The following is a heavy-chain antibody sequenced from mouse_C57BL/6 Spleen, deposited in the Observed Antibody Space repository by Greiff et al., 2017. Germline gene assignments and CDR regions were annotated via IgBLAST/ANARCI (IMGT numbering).Heavy chain of an antibody. D-gene: IGHD3-2*02. V-gene: IGHV1-80*01. J-gene: IGHJ2*01. CDR3: ARWGTAQAGY. CDR1: GYAFSSYW. Sequence: QVQLKQSGAELVKPGASVKISCKASGYAFSSYWMNWVKQRPGKGLEWIGQIYPGDGDTNYNGKFKGKATLTADKSSSTAYRQLSSLTSEYSAVYFCARWGTAQAGYWSQGTTRTVSS. CDR2: IYPGDGDT.